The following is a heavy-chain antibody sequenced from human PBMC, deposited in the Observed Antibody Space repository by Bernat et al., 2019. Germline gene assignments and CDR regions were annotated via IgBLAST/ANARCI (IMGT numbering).Heavy chain of an antibody. CDR2: INQDGSEK. CDR3: ARDRDYDSSGTFDY. J-gene: IGHJ4*02. D-gene: IGHD3-22*01. V-gene: IGHV3-7*03. Sequence: EVQLVESGGGLVQPGGSLRLSCAASGFTFSSYWMSWVRQAPGKGLEWVANINQDGSEKYYVDSVKGRFTISRDNAQKSLYLQMNSLRAEDTALYYCARDRDYDSSGTFDYWGQGTLVTVSS. CDR1: GFTFSSYW.